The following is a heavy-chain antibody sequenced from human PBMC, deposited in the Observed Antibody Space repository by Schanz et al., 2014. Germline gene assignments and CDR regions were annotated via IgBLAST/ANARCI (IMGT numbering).Heavy chain of an antibody. D-gene: IGHD4-17*01. CDR2: INPSGGST. Sequence: QVQLVQSGAEVKKPGASVKVSCKASGYTFTSYYMHWVRQAPGQGLEWMGIINPSGGSTSYAQKFQGRVTMTRDTSTSTGYMELSSLRSEDTAVYYCARAPVTVGPYHYYMDVWGKGTTVTVSS. J-gene: IGHJ6*03. V-gene: IGHV1-46*01. CDR3: ARAPVTVGPYHYYMDV. CDR1: GYTFTSYY.